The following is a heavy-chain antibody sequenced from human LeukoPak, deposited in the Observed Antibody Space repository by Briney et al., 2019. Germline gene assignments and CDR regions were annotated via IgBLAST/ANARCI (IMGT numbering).Heavy chain of an antibody. V-gene: IGHV4-4*09. CDR1: GGSISSYY. CDR2: IYTSGST. J-gene: IGHJ5*02. CDR3: ARPVTTIFGTQSGWFDP. Sequence: PSETLSLTCIVSGGSISSYYWSWIRQPPGKGLEWIGYIYTSGSTNYNPSLKSRVTISVDTSKNQFSLKLSSVTAADTAVYYCARPVTTIFGTQSGWFDPWGQGTLVTVSS. D-gene: IGHD3-3*01.